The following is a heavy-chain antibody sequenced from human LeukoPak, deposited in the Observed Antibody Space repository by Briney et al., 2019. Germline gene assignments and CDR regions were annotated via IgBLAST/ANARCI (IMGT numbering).Heavy chain of an antibody. CDR1: GDSVSSNSAA. Sequence: SQTLSLTCAISGDSVSSNSAAWNWIRQSPSRGLEWLGRTYYRSKWYNDYAVSVKSRITINPDTSKNQFSLQLDSVTPEDTAVYYCARILYSSGRGGMDVWGQGTTVTVSS. CDR3: ARILYSSGRGGMDV. V-gene: IGHV6-1*01. J-gene: IGHJ6*02. CDR2: TYYRSKWYN. D-gene: IGHD6-19*01.